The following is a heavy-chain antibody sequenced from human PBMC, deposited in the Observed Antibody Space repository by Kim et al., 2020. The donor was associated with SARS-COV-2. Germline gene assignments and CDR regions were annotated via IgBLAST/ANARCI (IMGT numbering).Heavy chain of an antibody. Sequence: GGSLRLSCAASGFTFSSYAMSWVRQAPGKGLEWVSAISGSGGSTYYADSVKGRFTISRDNSKNTLYLQMNSLRAEDTAVYYCANMYSSSWRKRAFDIWGQGTMVTVSS. D-gene: IGHD6-13*01. CDR2: ISGSGGST. CDR3: ANMYSSSWRKRAFDI. V-gene: IGHV3-23*01. CDR1: GFTFSSYA. J-gene: IGHJ3*02.